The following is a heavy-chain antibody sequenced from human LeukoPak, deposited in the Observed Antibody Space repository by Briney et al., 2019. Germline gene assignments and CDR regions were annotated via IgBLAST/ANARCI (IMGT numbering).Heavy chain of an antibody. CDR1: GFTFSSYA. CDR2: ISGSGGST. D-gene: IGHD5-18*01. Sequence: GGSLRLSCAASGFTFSSYAMSWVRQAPGKGLEWVSAISGSGGSTYYADSVKGRFTISRDNSKNTLYLQMNSLRAEDTAVYYCAKVRSGYSYGGPFDYWGQGTLVTVSS. J-gene: IGHJ4*02. V-gene: IGHV3-23*01. CDR3: AKVRSGYSYGGPFDY.